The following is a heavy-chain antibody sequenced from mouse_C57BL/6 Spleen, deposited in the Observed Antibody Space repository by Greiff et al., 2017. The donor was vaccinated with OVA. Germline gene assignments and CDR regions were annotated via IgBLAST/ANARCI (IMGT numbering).Heavy chain of an antibody. CDR3: ERFYDGWSDIDY. CDR1: GYTFTDHT. J-gene: IGHJ2*01. D-gene: IGHD2-3*01. Sequence: QVQLQQSDAELVKPGASVKISCKVSGYTFTDHTIHWMKQRPEQGLEWIGYIYPRDGSTKYNEKLKGKATLTSDQSSSTASLQLNSLTSEASAVQFFERFYDGWSDIDYWGQGTTLTVSS. CDR2: IYPRDGST. V-gene: IGHV1-78*01.